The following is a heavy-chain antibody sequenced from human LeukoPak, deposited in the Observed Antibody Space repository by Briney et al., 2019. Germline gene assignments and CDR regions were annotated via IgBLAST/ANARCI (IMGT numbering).Heavy chain of an antibody. V-gene: IGHV3-33*07. Sequence: PGRSLRLSCAASGFTFSRYGMFWVRQAPGKGLEWMAVIWYDGSDKYSADSVKGRFTISRDKSKNTLYLQMNRLRVEDTAVYYCARDGGDYDILTGYSFPLCWGQGTLVTVSS. CDR3: ARDGGDYDILTGYSFPLC. CDR1: GFTFSRYG. J-gene: IGHJ4*02. CDR2: IWYDGSDK. D-gene: IGHD3-9*01.